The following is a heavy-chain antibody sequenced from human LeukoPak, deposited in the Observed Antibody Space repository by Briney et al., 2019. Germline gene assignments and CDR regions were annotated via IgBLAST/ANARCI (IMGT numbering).Heavy chain of an antibody. D-gene: IGHD3-22*01. CDR1: GYTLTELS. Sequence: GASVKVSCKVSGYTLTELSMHWVRQAPGKGLEWMGGFDPEDGETIYAQKFQGRVTMTEDTSTDTAYMELSSLRSEDTTVYYCATDAYDSSGYYYNVYWGQGTLVTVSS. V-gene: IGHV1-24*01. CDR3: ATDAYDSSGYYYNVY. CDR2: FDPEDGET. J-gene: IGHJ4*02.